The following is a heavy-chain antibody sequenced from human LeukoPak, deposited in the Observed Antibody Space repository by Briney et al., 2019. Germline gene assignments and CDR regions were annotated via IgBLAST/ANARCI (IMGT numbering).Heavy chain of an antibody. D-gene: IGHD3-22*01. CDR1: GGTFSSYA. CDR2: IIPILGTA. CDR3: ARVPYDSSGYYPFDP. Sequence: ASVKVSCKASGGTFSSYAISWVRQAPGQGLEWMGGIIPILGTANYAQKFQGRVTITTDESTSTAYMELSSLRSEDTAVYYCARVPYDSSGYYPFDPWGQGTLVTVSS. V-gene: IGHV1-69*05. J-gene: IGHJ5*02.